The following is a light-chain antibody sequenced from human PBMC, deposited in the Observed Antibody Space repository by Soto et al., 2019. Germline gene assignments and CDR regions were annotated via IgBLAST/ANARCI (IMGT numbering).Light chain of an antibody. CDR3: QQYDNTLVT. CDR1: QDIANY. CDR2: DAS. V-gene: IGKV1-33*01. Sequence: DIQMTQSPSSPSASVGDSVTITCQASQDIANYLNWYQQKPGKAPSLLIYDASHLETGVPPRFSGSGSGTRFTFTITSLQPEDYATYYCQQYDNTLVTFGGGTKVEIQ. J-gene: IGKJ4*01.